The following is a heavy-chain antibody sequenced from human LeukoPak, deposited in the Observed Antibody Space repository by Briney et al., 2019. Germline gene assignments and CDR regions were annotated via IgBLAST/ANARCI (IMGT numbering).Heavy chain of an antibody. CDR3: AREGTTATLSYYGMDV. V-gene: IGHV4-30-2*01. D-gene: IGHD5-18*01. J-gene: IGHJ6*02. Sequence: SETLSLTCTVSGGSISSGGYYWSWIRQPPGKGLEWIGYIYHSGSTYYNPSLKSRVTISVDRSKNQFSLKLSSVTAADTAVYYCAREGTTATLSYYGMDVWGQGTTVTVSS. CDR1: GGSISSGGYY. CDR2: IYHSGST.